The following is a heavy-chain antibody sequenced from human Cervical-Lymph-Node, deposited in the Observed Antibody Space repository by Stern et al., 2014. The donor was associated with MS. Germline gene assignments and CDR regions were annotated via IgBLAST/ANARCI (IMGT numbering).Heavy chain of an antibody. CDR1: GFTFSSYG. Sequence: QVQLVQSGGGVVQPGRSLRLSCAASGFTFSSYGMHWVRQAPGKGLEWVAVIWYDGSNKYYADSVKGRFTISRDNSKNTLYLQMNSLRAEDTAVYYCARDLGVGNQYYFDYWGQGTLVTVSS. CDR3: ARDLGVGNQYYFDY. D-gene: IGHD2-15*01. V-gene: IGHV3-33*01. J-gene: IGHJ4*02. CDR2: IWYDGSNK.